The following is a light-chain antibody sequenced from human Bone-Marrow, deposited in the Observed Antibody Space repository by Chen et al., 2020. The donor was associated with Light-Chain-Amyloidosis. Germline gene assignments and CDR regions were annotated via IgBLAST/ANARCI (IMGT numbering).Light chain of an antibody. CDR2: EVT. J-gene: IGLJ3*02. V-gene: IGLV2-23*02. Sequence: QSALAQPASVSGPPGQSITISCPGTSSDVGTYNLVSWYQQHPGRAPKLMIYEVTKRPSGVSDRFSGSKSGNTASLTISGLQAEDEADFYCCSYAGSRTRVFGGGTKLTVL. CDR3: CSYAGSRTRV. CDR1: SSDVGTYNL.